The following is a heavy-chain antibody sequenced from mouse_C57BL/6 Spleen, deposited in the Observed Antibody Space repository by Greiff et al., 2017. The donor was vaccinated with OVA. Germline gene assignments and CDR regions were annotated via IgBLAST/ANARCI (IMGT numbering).Heavy chain of an antibody. CDR1: GFTLSDYG. CDR2: ISSGSSTI. V-gene: IGHV5-17*01. CDR3: ARHSASY. Sequence: EVQGVESGGGLVKPGGSLKLSCAASGFTLSDYGMHWVRQAPEKGLEWVAYISSGSSTIYYADTVKGRFTISRDNAKNTLFLQMTSLRSEDTAMYYCARHSASYWGQGTLVTVSA. J-gene: IGHJ3*01. D-gene: IGHD3-2*02.